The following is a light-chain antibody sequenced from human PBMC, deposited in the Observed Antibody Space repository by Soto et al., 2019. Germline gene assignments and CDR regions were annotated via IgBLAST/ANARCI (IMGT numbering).Light chain of an antibody. CDR3: ATWDDSLNGQV. J-gene: IGLJ2*01. CDR2: YDD. Sequence: QSVLTQPPSVSGAPRQSVTISCSGSSSNIRNNAVNWYQQFPGKAPKLLIYYDDLLPSGVSARFSSSKSGTSASLAISGLQSEDEADYYCATWDDSLNGQVFGGGTKLTVL. CDR1: SSNIRNNA. V-gene: IGLV1-36*01.